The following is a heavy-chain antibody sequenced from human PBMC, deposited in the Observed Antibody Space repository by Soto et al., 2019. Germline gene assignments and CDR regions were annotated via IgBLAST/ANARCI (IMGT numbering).Heavy chain of an antibody. D-gene: IGHD3-10*01. CDR2: INHSGST. CDR3: ATMVRGVIRYFDY. Sequence: WETLSLTCAFYVGSFSGYYWSCIRHPPGKGLEWIGEINHSGSTNYNPSLKSRVTISVDTSKNQFSLKLSSATAADTAVYYCATMVRGVIRYFDYWGQGTLVTLS. CDR1: VGSFSGYY. J-gene: IGHJ4*02. V-gene: IGHV4-34*01.